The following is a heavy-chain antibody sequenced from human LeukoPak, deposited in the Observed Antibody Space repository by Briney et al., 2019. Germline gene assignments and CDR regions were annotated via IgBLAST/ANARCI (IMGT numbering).Heavy chain of an antibody. J-gene: IGHJ6*02. V-gene: IGHV3-9*02. CDR1: GFTSDEYA. CDR2: TWWNGDNV. D-gene: IGHD1-1*01. Sequence: PGRSLRLSCAASGFTSDEYAMHWVRQAPGKGLEWVSGTWWNGDNVGYAESVKGRFTISRDNANNSLYLHMNSLRDEDTALYYCAKDLESGYYGMDVWGQGTTVTVSS. CDR3: AKDLESGYYGMDV.